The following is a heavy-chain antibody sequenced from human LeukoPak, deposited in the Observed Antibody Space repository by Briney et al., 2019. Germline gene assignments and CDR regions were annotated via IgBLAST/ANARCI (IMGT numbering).Heavy chain of an antibody. CDR2: IIPMFGTA. J-gene: IGHJ6*03. CDR3: ARGADWQVLEYYYYYMDV. Sequence: ASVKVSCKASGYTFTTYAMNWVRQAPGQGLEWMGGIIPMFGTASYAQKFQGRVTITADISTRTGYMELSGLISEDTAVYYCARGADWQVLEYYYYYMDVWGKGTTVTVSS. CDR1: GYTFTTYA. V-gene: IGHV1-69*06. D-gene: IGHD3-9*01.